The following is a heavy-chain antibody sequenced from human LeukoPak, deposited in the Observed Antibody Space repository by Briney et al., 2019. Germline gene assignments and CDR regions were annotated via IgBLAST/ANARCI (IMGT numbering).Heavy chain of an antibody. J-gene: IGHJ5*02. D-gene: IGHD3-10*02. CDR1: GGSISSRSYY. CDR2: IFYSGST. CDR3: ARHPLKAYVSDWFDP. Sequence: SETLSLTCTVSGGSISSRSYYWGWLRQPPGKGLEWIASIFYSGSTYHNPSLKSRVTISVDTSKSQFSLKLSSVTAADTAVYFCARHPLKAYVSDWFDPWGQGILVTVSS. V-gene: IGHV4-39*01.